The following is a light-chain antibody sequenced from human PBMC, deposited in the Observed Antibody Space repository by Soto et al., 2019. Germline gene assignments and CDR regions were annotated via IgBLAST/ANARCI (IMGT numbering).Light chain of an antibody. V-gene: IGKV3-11*01. Sequence: EIVLTQSPATLALSPGERATLSCRASQSVTTFLAWYQQKPGQAPRLLIHDVSSRATGIPARFSGSGSGTDFTPTISSLEPVDFVVYDCQHRSQSITFGQGTRLEIK. CDR2: DVS. J-gene: IGKJ5*01. CDR3: QHRSQSIT. CDR1: QSVTTF.